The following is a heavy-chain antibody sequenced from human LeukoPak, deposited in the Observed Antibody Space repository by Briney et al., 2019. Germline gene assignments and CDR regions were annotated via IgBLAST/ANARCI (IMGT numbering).Heavy chain of an antibody. CDR2: IRYDGSNK. CDR3: AKDVIGGSYPLYFDY. CDR1: GFTFSSHG. J-gene: IGHJ4*02. D-gene: IGHD1-26*01. V-gene: IGHV3-30*02. Sequence: PGGSLRLSCAASGFTFSSHGMHWVRQAPGKGLEWVAFIRYDGSNKYYADSVKGRFTISRDNSKNTLYLQMNSLRAEDTAVYYCAKDVIGGSYPLYFDYWGQGTLVTVSS.